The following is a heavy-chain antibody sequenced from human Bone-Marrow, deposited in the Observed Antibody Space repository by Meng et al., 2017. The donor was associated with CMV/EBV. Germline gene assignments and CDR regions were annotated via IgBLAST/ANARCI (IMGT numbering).Heavy chain of an antibody. D-gene: IGHD2-15*01. CDR2: IYSGGST. J-gene: IGHJ6*02. CDR1: GFTVSSNY. V-gene: IGHV3-66*02. CDR3: ARTRLGYCSGGSCYGSSRYYGMDV. Sequence: GESLKISCAASGFTVSSNYMSWVRQAPGKGLEWVSDIYSGGSTYYADSVKGRFTISRDNSKNTLYLQMNSLRAEDTAVYYCARTRLGYCSGGSCYGSSRYYGMDVWGQGTTVTGSS.